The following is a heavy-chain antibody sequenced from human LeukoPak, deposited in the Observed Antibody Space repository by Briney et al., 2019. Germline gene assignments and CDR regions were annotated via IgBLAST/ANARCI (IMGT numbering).Heavy chain of an antibody. CDR1: GFTFSSYA. CDR2: ISSNGGST. D-gene: IGHD5-24*01. CDR3: VKDRGWLQFRLFDY. V-gene: IGHV3-64D*09. J-gene: IGHJ4*02. Sequence: PGGSLRLSCSASGFTFSSYAMHWVRQAPGKGLEYVSAISSNGGSTYYADSVKGRFTISRDNSKNTLYLQMSSLRAENTAVYYCVKDRGWLQFRLFDYWGQGTLVTVSS.